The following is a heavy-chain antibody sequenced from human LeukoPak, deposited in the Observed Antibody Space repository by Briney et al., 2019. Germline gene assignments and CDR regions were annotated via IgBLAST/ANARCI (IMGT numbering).Heavy chain of an antibody. Sequence: SVKVSCKASGYTFTNYFMHWVRQAPGQGLEWMGGIIPIFGTANYAQKFQGRVTITADESTSTAYMELSSLRSEDTAVYYCARDGYSSSSFTPFDYWGQGTLVTVSS. CDR3: ARDGYSSSSFTPFDY. CDR2: IIPIFGTA. CDR1: GYTFTNYF. J-gene: IGHJ4*02. D-gene: IGHD6-6*01. V-gene: IGHV1-69*13.